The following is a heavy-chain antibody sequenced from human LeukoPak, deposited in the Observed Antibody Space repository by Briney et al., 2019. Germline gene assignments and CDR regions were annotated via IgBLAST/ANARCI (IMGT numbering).Heavy chain of an antibody. D-gene: IGHD3-10*01. CDR1: GFTFSDYW. CDR3: ARDRGPRTGFMVREAYDY. V-gene: IGHV3-74*01. CDR2: INTDGSIT. J-gene: IGHJ4*02. Sequence: GGSLRLSCAASGFTFSDYWIHWVRQAPGKGLVWVSRINTDGSITNYADSVKGRFTISRDNAKNTLYLKMSSLRAEDTAVYYCARDRGPRTGFMVREAYDYWGQGTLVTVSS.